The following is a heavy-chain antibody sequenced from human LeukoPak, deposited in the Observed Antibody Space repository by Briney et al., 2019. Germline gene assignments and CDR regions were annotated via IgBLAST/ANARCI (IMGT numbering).Heavy chain of an antibody. CDR1: GGTFSSYA. V-gene: IGHV1-69*05. CDR3: ARDDWFDP. J-gene: IGHJ5*02. Sequence: HGASVKVSCKASGGTFSSYAISWVRQAPGQGLEWMGGIIPIFGTANYAQKFQGRVTITTDESTSTAYMELSGLRSEDTAVYYCARDDWFDPWGQGTLVTVSS. CDR2: IIPIFGTA.